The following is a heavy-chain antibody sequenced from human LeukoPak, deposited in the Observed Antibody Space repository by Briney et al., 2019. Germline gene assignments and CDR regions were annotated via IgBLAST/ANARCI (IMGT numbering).Heavy chain of an antibody. V-gene: IGHV3-23*01. CDR2: ISADGGDT. J-gene: IGHJ4*01. CDR1: GFTFSSYA. D-gene: IGHD1-26*01. CDR3: ANWQSGSRVFFDY. Sequence: PGGSLRLSCTASGFTFSSYALSWVRQAPGKGLEWVSAISADGGDTYYADSVKGQFTISRDNSKNTLDLHMNSLRAEDTAVYYCANWQSGSRVFFDYWGHGTLVTVSS.